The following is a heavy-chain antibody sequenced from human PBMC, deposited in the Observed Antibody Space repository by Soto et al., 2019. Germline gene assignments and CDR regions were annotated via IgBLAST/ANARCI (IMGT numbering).Heavy chain of an antibody. CDR2: IYSGGST. CDR3: ARPYDSSGDAFDI. Sequence: PGGSLRLSCAAPGFTVSSNYMSWVRQAPGKGLEWVSVIYSGGSTYYADSVKGRFTISRDNSKNTLYLQMNSLRAEDTAVYYCARPYDSSGDAFDIWGQGTMVTVSS. V-gene: IGHV3-53*01. D-gene: IGHD3-22*01. J-gene: IGHJ3*02. CDR1: GFTVSSNY.